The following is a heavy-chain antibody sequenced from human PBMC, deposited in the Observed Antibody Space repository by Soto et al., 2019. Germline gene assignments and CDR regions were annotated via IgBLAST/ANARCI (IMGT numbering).Heavy chain of an antibody. CDR1: GFTFSSCA. Sequence: EVQLLESGGGLVQPGGALRLSCSASGFTFSSCAMNWVRQAPGKGLEWVSAIDGSGGSIYYADSVKGRFTISRDNSKTTLYLQMDSLRAEDTAVYYCAKGGGDRLRYGMDVWGQGTTVTVSS. CDR3: AKGGGDRLRYGMDV. J-gene: IGHJ6*02. D-gene: IGHD2-21*02. CDR2: IDGSGGSI. V-gene: IGHV3-23*01.